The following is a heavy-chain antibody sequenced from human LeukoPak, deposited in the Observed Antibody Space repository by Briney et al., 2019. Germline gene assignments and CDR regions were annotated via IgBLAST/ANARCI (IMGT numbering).Heavy chain of an antibody. CDR2: MKPNSGNT. V-gene: IGHV1-8*01. CDR3: ARGPNKSDGGNSGSAWFDP. CDR1: GYTFTTYD. D-gene: IGHD4-23*01. Sequence: GASVKVSCKASGYTFTTYDINWVRQATGEGLEWMGWMKPNSGNTGYAQKFQGRVTMTRNTSTSTAYMELSSLRSEDTAVYYCARGPNKSDGGNSGSAWFDPWGQGTLVTVSS. J-gene: IGHJ5*02.